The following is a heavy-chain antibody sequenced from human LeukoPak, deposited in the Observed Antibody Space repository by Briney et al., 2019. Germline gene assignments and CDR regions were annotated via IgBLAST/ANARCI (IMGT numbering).Heavy chain of an antibody. Sequence: GGSLRLSCAASGFTVSNNYMSWVRRAAGKGLEWVALIYSAGGTYYADSVKGRFTISRDNSKNTLHLQMNSLRAEDTAVYYCLSNSGDHGGRGTGILVTVSS. J-gene: IGHJ4*02. CDR3: LSNSGDHGG. CDR1: GFTVSNNY. D-gene: IGHD2-21*02. CDR2: IYSAGGT. V-gene: IGHV3-53*01.